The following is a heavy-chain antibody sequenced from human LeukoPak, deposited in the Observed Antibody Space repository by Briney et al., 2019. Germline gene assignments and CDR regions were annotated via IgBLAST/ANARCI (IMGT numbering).Heavy chain of an antibody. CDR1: GFTFTTSA. D-gene: IGHD5-12*01. V-gene: IGHV1-58*02. Sequence: SVKVSCKASGFTFTTSAMQWVRQARGQHLEWIGWIVVDTGYTNYAQTFQERLTITRDMSTSTAYMDLSSLRSEDTAVYYCAADLMPQTGYAYGMGVWGQGTTVTVSS. CDR3: AADLMPQTGYAYGMGV. CDR2: IVVDTGYT. J-gene: IGHJ6*02.